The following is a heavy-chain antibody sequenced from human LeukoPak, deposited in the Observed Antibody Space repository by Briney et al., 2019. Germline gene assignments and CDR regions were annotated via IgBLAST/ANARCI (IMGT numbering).Heavy chain of an antibody. D-gene: IGHD2-21*02. V-gene: IGHV4-4*02. J-gene: IGHJ4*02. Sequence: PSETLSLTCAVSGGSISSSNWWSWVRQPPGKGLEWIGEIYHSGSTNYNPSLKSRVTISVDKSKNQFSLKLSSVTAADTAVYYCARDLAVTGQEKDYWGQGTLVTVSS. CDR3: ARDLAVTGQEKDY. CDR2: IYHSGST. CDR1: GGSISSSNW.